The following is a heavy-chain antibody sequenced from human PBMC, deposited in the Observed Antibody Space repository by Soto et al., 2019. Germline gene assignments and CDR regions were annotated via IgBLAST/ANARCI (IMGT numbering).Heavy chain of an antibody. J-gene: IGHJ6*02. CDR3: ARLGYCSSATCKYYFYYYGMDV. Sequence: LRLSCEASGFSFGSYSMNWVRQAPGKGLEWVSFISGRGTTTYYADSVRGRFTVSRDNAKNSLSLEVNSLRDEDTAVYYCARLGYCSSATCKYYFYYYGMDVWGQGTTVTVSS. D-gene: IGHD2-2*01. V-gene: IGHV3-48*02. CDR1: GFSFGSYS. CDR2: ISGRGTTT.